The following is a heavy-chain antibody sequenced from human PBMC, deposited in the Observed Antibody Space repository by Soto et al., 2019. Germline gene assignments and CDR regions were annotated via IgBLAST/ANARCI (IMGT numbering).Heavy chain of an antibody. V-gene: IGHV3-23*01. CDR1: GFTFVNYA. Sequence: EVQLLESGGTLVQPGGSLRLSCAASGFTFVNYAMSWVRQAPGKGLEWVSGIGASGEITFYADSVKGRFTISRDNSRNILFLQLNSLRGDDTAVYYCAKDDFTSEGNDYFDYWGQGTLVTVSS. J-gene: IGHJ4*02. CDR3: AKDDFTSEGNDYFDY. D-gene: IGHD2-21*02. CDR2: IGASGEIT.